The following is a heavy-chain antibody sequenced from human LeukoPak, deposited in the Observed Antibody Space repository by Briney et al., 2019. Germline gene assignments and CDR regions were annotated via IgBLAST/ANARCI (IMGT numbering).Heavy chain of an antibody. Sequence: PSCTLSLTCAVSGGSISSSNWWSWVRPPPGKGLEWIGEIYHSGSTNYNPSLKSRVTISEDKSKNLFSLELSSVTAADRAVYYCARNPAYYYGSGNSMAGFDLWGQGTLVTVPS. CDR3: ARNPAYYYGSGNSMAGFDL. CDR1: GGSISSSNW. D-gene: IGHD3-10*01. V-gene: IGHV4-4*02. J-gene: IGHJ5*02. CDR2: IYHSGST.